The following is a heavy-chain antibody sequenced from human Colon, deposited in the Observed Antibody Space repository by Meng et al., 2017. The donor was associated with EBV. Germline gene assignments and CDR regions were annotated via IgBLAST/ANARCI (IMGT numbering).Heavy chain of an antibody. J-gene: IGHJ5*02. D-gene: IGHD3-10*01. Sequence: QVKLPESGPGLVEPSETLSLTCTVSGASVATGRYYWSWIRQPPGKGLEWIAYIYYIGGTNYNPSLKSRLTISLDTSKNQFSLSLRSVTAADTAVYYCARVSGRSFDPWGQGTLVTVSS. CDR3: ARVSGRSFDP. CDR1: GASVATGRYY. CDR2: IYYIGGT. V-gene: IGHV4-61*01.